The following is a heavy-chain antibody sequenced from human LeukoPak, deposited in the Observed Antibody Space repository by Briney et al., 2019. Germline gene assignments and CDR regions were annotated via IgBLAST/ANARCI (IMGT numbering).Heavy chain of an antibody. Sequence: GGSLRLSCAASGFTFSSYWMSWVRQARGKWLEWVANIKEDGSEKHYVDSVKGRFTISRDNAKNLMYLQMNSLTAEDTAVYYCARDLPDIWGQGTMVTVS. CDR1: GFTFSSYW. CDR2: IKEDGSEK. V-gene: IGHV3-7*01. J-gene: IGHJ3*02. CDR3: ARDLPDI.